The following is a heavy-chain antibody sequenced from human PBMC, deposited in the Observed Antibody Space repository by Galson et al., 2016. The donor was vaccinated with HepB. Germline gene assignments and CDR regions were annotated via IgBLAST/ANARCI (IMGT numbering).Heavy chain of an antibody. CDR1: GFTFSNSW. J-gene: IGHJ4*02. Sequence: SLRLSCAASGFTFSNSWMAWVRQAPGEGLEWVANIKYDGSEKHYVDSVKGRFTISRDNDQNSVFLQMSGLRAEDTAVYYCARDHSYRLDLWGQGTLVTVSS. D-gene: IGHD3-16*02. CDR3: ARDHSYRLDL. CDR2: IKYDGSEK. V-gene: IGHV3-7*01.